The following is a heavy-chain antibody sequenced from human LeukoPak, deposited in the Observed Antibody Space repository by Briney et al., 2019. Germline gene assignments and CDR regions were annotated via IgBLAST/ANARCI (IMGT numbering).Heavy chain of an antibody. CDR3: ASLSSTNWSDY. Sequence: PGGSLRLSCAASRFTLSNYEMNWVRQAPGKGLEWVSYISSSGSTTYYADSVKGRFTISRDNAKDSRYLQMNSLRDEDTAVYYCASLSSTNWSDYWGQGTLVTVSS. CDR1: RFTLSNYE. V-gene: IGHV3-48*03. D-gene: IGHD2/OR15-2a*01. CDR2: ISSSGSTT. J-gene: IGHJ4*02.